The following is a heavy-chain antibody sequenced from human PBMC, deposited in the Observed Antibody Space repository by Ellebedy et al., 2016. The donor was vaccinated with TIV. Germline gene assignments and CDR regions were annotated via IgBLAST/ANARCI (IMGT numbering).Heavy chain of an antibody. Sequence: SETLSLXCAVYGGSFSGYYWSWIRQPPGKGLEWIGEINHSGSTNYNPSLKSRVTISVGTSKNQFSLKLSSVTAADTAVYYCARDAPREYCSSTSCAERFDYWGQGTLVTVS. CDR1: GGSFSGYY. CDR3: ARDAPREYCSSTSCAERFDY. V-gene: IGHV4-34*01. J-gene: IGHJ4*02. D-gene: IGHD2-2*01. CDR2: INHSGST.